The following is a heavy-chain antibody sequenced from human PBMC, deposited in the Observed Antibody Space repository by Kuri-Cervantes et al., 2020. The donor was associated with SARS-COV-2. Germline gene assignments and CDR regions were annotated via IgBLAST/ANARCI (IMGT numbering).Heavy chain of an antibody. CDR2: IYHSGST. V-gene: IGHV4-38-2*01. D-gene: IGHD3-16*01. CDR1: GYSISSGYY. Sequence: GSLRLSCAVSGYSISSGYYWGWIRQPPGKGLEWIGYIYHSGSTYYNPSLKSRVTISVDRSKNQFSLKLSSVTAADTAVYYCARHSSLVGDLDYWGQGTLVTVSS. J-gene: IGHJ4*02. CDR3: ARHSSLVGDLDY.